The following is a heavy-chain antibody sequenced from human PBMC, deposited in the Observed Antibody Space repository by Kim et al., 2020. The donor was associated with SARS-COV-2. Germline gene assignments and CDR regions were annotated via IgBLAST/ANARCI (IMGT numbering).Heavy chain of an antibody. J-gene: IGHJ4*02. CDR2: IYSDSSGT. CDR3: ARAGLDGHFYVGYFDY. D-gene: IGHD3-10*02. Sequence: GGSLRLSCVASAFTFKTYAMSWVRQAPGKGLEWVSSIYSDSSGTFYPDSVKGRFTISRDNSKSTLYLQMNSLTADDTALYYCARAGLDGHFYVGYFDYWGRGTLVTVSS. CDR1: AFTFKTYA. V-gene: IGHV3-23*03.